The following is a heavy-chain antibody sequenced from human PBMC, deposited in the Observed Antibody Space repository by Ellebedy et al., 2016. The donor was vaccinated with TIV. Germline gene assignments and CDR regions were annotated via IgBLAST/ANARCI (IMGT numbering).Heavy chain of an antibody. J-gene: IGHJ5*02. Sequence: AASVKVSCKASGYTFRSYGISWARQAPGQGLEWMGWISPENGDTDYAQKVQGRVTMTTDTSTTTAYMEVKSLRSDDTGVYYCARHDGYCGGGSCYSYWFDAWGQGTLVTVSS. CDR2: ISPENGDT. CDR1: GYTFRSYG. CDR3: ARHDGYCGGGSCYSYWFDA. V-gene: IGHV1-18*01. D-gene: IGHD2-15*01.